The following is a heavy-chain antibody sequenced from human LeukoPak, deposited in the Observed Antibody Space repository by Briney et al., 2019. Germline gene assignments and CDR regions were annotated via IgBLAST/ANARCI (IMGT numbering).Heavy chain of an antibody. CDR3: AKNGDRGAFCSGGTCYPYYYYYMDV. J-gene: IGHJ6*03. CDR1: GFTFCTYG. Sequence: PGGSLRLSCAASGFTFCTYGMSWVRQAPGKGLEWVLAVSSTCGTTYYADSVKGRFTISRDNSKNTLFLQINSLRAEDTAVYYCAKNGDRGAFCSGGTCYPYYYYYMDVWGKGTTVTIS. V-gene: IGHV3-23*01. D-gene: IGHD2-15*01. CDR2: VSSTCGTT.